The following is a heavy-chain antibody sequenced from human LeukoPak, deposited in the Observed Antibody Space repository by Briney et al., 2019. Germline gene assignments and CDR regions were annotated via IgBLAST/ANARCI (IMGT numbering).Heavy chain of an antibody. V-gene: IGHV3-30-3*01. CDR2: ISYDGSNK. CDR1: GFTFSSYA. CDR3: AGFYDILTKGIDY. D-gene: IGHD3-9*01. Sequence: GRSLRLSCAASGFTFSSYAMHWVRQAPGKGLEWVAVISYDGSNKYYADSVKGRFTISRDNSKNTLYLQMNSLRAEDTAVYYCAGFYDILTKGIDYWGQGTLVTVSS. J-gene: IGHJ4*02.